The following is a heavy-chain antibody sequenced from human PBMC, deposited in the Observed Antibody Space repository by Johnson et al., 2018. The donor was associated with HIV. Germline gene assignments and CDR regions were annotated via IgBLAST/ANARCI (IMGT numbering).Heavy chain of an antibody. J-gene: IGHJ3*02. CDR2: IYSGGST. V-gene: IGHV3-66*01. CDR3: ARDAGQWLDDAFDI. Sequence: MQLVESGGGLVQPGASLRLSCAASGFAFSTYDMHWVRQTTGKGLEWVSVIYSGGSTYYADSVKGRFTISRDNSKNTLYLQMNSLRAEDTAVYYCARDAGQWLDDAFDIWGQGTMVTVSS. CDR1: GFAFSTYD. D-gene: IGHD6-19*01.